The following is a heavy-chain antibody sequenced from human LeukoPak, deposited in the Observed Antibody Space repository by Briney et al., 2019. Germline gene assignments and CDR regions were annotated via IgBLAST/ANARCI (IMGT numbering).Heavy chain of an antibody. CDR1: GFAFGSEA. Sequence: PGGSLRLSCVVSGFAFGSEAMSWVRQAPGKGLEWVSSISSSSSYIYYADSVKGRFTISRDNAKNSLYLQMNSLRAEDTAVYYCARELDYYDSSGYPPNDYWGQGTLVTVSS. CDR3: ARELDYYDSSGYPPNDY. J-gene: IGHJ4*02. D-gene: IGHD3-22*01. V-gene: IGHV3-21*04. CDR2: ISSSSSYI.